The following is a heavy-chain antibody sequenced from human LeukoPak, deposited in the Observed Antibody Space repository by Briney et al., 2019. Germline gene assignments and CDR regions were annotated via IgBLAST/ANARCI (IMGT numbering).Heavy chain of an antibody. V-gene: IGHV3-21*01. CDR3: ARDLDYGSGDY. CDR1: GFSFSFYR. CDR2: ISSSSSYI. Sequence: PGGSLRLSCVASGFSFSFYRMDWVRQAPGKGLEWVSSISSSSSYIYYADSVKGRFTISRDNAENSLYLQMNSLRAEDTAVYYCARDLDYGSGDYWGQGTLVTVSS. J-gene: IGHJ4*02. D-gene: IGHD3-10*01.